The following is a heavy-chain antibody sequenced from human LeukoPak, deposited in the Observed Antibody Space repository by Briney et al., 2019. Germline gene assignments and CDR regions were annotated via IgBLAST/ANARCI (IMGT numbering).Heavy chain of an antibody. CDR1: EGTFSSYA. J-gene: IGHJ4*02. CDR3: ARDPSGLSSGWLGGFDY. D-gene: IGHD6-19*01. Sequence: SVKVSCKASEGTFSSYAITWVRQAPGQGLEWMGRIAPMLGLANYAQQFQGRVTFTADKSTSTAYMELSSLTSEDTAMYYCARDPSGLSSGWLGGFDYWGQGTLVSVSS. V-gene: IGHV1-69*04. CDR2: IAPMLGLA.